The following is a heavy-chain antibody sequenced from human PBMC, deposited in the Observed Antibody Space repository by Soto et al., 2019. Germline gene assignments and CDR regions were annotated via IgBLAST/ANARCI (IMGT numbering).Heavy chain of an antibody. CDR3: IAYSSSSGRFDP. J-gene: IGHJ5*02. D-gene: IGHD6-6*01. Sequence: EVQLVESGGGLVQPGGSLTLSCAASGFIFSGSAVHWVRQASGKGLEWVGRMKSKADNYATAYAASVKGRFTISRDDSKNTAYLQMNSLKTEDTAVYYCIAYSSSSGRFDPWGQGTLVTVSS. CDR2: MKSKADNYAT. CDR1: GFIFSGSA. V-gene: IGHV3-73*02.